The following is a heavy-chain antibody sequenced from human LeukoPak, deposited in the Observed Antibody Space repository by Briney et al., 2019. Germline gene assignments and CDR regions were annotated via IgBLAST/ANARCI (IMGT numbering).Heavy chain of an antibody. V-gene: IGHV1-46*01. CDR3: AKERGSRFGGVIADALDI. D-gene: IGHD3-16*02. CDR2: INPSGGST. CDR1: GYTFTNYY. Sequence: GASVKVSCKTSGYTFTNYYLHWVRQAPGQGLEWMGIINPSGGSTSYAQKFQGRVTMTTNTRTSTVYMELSSLTSEDTAVYYCAKERGSRFGGVIADALDIWGQGTVVAVSS. J-gene: IGHJ3*02.